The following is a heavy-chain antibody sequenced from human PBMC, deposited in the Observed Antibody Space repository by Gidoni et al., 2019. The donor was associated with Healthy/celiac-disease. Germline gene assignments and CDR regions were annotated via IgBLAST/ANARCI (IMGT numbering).Heavy chain of an antibody. D-gene: IGHD4-17*01. CDR2: IYSGGST. CDR3: AREVEDYGDYGWYFDL. CDR1: GFTVSSNY. J-gene: IGHJ2*01. Sequence: EVQLVETGGGLIQPGGSLRLSCVASGFTVSSNYMRWVRQAPGKGLEWVSVIYSGGSTYSADSVKGRFTISRDNSKNTLYLQMNSLRAEDTAVYYCAREVEDYGDYGWYFDLWGRGTLVTVSS. V-gene: IGHV3-53*02.